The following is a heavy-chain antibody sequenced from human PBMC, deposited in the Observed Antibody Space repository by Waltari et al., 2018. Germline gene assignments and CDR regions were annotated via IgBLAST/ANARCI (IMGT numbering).Heavy chain of an antibody. CDR3: AKAGGIHNYPLDP. D-gene: IGHD1-26*01. Sequence: QVEEAGGCVAQPGGSLRLSWVTQGYPATHYGMHWVRQAPGKGLGWLAVISSDGSGKYYADSVKGRFTMSRDNSKNTVYLQMNSLRPEDTAVYYCAKAGGIHNYPLDPWGQGTLVTVSS. J-gene: IGHJ5*02. CDR2: ISSDGSGK. CDR1: GYPATHYG. V-gene: IGHV3-30*18.